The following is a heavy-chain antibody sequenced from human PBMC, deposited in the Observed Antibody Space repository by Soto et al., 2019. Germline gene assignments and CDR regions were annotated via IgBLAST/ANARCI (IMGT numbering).Heavy chain of an antibody. V-gene: IGHV5-10-1*01. Sequence: GESLKISCKGSGYSFTRNGITWVRQMPGKGLEWMGRIDPRDSSTDYSPSFQGHVTISADKSISTAYLQWSSLKASDSAIYFCARGHGWVYYWGQGTLVTVSS. D-gene: IGHD6-19*01. CDR2: IDPRDSST. J-gene: IGHJ4*02. CDR3: ARGHGWVYY. CDR1: GYSFTRNG.